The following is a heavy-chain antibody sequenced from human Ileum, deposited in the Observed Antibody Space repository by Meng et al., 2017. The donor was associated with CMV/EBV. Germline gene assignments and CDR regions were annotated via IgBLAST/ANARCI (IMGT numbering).Heavy chain of an antibody. J-gene: IGHJ4*02. Sequence: SETLSLTCTVSGGSVSSGSYYWSWIRQPPGKGLEWIGYIYYSGSTNYNPSLKSRVTISVDTSKNQFSLKLSSVTAADTAVYYCARAKKYYSSGWYAGELFAYWGQGTRVTCSS. D-gene: IGHD6-19*01. CDR1: GGSVSSGSYY. V-gene: IGHV4-61*01. CDR2: IYYSGST. CDR3: ARAKKYYSSGWYAGELFAY.